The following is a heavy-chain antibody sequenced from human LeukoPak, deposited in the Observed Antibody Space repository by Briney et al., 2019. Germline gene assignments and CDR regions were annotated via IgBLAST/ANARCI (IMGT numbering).Heavy chain of an antibody. V-gene: IGHV1-18*01. CDR1: GYTFTSYG. CDR2: ISAYNGNT. D-gene: IGHD6-13*01. J-gene: IGHJ6*02. CDR3: ARRGSYSSSWYGNYYYYGMGV. Sequence: ASVKLSCKASGYTFTSYGISWVRQAPGQGLEWMGWISAYNGNTNYAQKLQGRVTMTTDTSTSTAYMELRSLRSDDTAVYYCARRGSYSSSWYGNYYYYGMGVWGQGTTVTVSS.